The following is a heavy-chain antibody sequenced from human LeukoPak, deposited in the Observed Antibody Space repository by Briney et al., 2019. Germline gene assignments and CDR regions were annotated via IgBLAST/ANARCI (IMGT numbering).Heavy chain of an antibody. D-gene: IGHD6-19*01. CDR1: GFSSTTYA. Sequence: PGGSLRLSCTASGFSSTTYAMSWVRQAPGKGLEWVSAISDSGDSTSYADSVKGRFTISRDNSNNTLYLQMNSLRAEDTAIYYCAKAGSSGWSYFEYWGQGTLVTVSS. CDR3: AKAGSSGWSYFEY. V-gene: IGHV3-23*01. J-gene: IGHJ4*02. CDR2: ISDSGDST.